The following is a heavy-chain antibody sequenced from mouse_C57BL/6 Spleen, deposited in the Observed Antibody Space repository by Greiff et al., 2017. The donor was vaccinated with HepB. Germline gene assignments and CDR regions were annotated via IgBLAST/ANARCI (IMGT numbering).Heavy chain of an antibody. J-gene: IGHJ3*01. CDR3: ARWDYAFAY. D-gene: IGHD2-4*01. CDR1: GYTFTDYY. Sequence: VQLQQSGAELVRPGASVKLSCKASGYTFTDYYINWVKQRPGQGLEWIARIYPGSGNTYYNEKFKGKATLTAEKSSSTAYMQLSSLTSEDSAVYFCARWDYAFAYWGQGTLVTVSA. V-gene: IGHV1-76*01. CDR2: IYPGSGNT.